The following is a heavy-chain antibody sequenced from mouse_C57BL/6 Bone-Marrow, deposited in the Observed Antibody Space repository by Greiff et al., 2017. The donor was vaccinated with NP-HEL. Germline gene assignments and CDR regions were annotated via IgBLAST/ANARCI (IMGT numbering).Heavy chain of an antibody. J-gene: IGHJ4*01. CDR2: IDPENGDT. CDR3: TTGGSSPYAMDY. CDR1: GFNIKDDY. Sequence: VQLQQSGAELVRPGASVKLSCTVSGFNIKDDYMHWVKQRPEQGLEWIGWIDPENGDTEYASKFQGKATITADTSSNTAYLQLLSLTSEDTAVYYCTTGGSSPYAMDYWGQGTSVTVSS. V-gene: IGHV14-4*01. D-gene: IGHD1-1*01.